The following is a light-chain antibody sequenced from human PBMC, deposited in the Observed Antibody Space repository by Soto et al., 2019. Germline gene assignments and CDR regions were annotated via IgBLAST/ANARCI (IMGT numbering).Light chain of an antibody. J-gene: IGKJ4*01. Sequence: IQMTQFPSSLSASERDTVTITCRASQAIGNNLGWYQQKPGKAPKRLIYAAATLQSGVPSRFSGSGSGTEFTLTISSLQPEDFATYYCQQNNSCPLTFCGGTKVDIK. CDR1: QAIGNN. CDR2: AAA. CDR3: QQNNSCPLT. V-gene: IGKV1-17*01.